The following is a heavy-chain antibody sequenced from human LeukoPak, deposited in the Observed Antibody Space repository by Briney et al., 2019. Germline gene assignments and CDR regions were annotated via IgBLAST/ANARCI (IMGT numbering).Heavy chain of an antibody. CDR3: ARQGAVAGRPFDN. CDR2: MYYSGST. V-gene: IGHV4-39*01. CDR1: GGSIASRSHY. Sequence: SETLSPTCTVSGGSIASRSHYWVWIRQPPGKGLEWIGSMYYSGSTYYNPSLKSRVTISVDTSKNQFSLKLSSVTAADTAMYYCARQGAVAGRPFDNWGQGTLVTVSS. D-gene: IGHD6-19*01. J-gene: IGHJ4*02.